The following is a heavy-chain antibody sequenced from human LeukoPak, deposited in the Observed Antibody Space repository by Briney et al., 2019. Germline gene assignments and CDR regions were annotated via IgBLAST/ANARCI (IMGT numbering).Heavy chain of an antibody. CDR3: ARAGRGRVGFDY. J-gene: IGHJ4*02. V-gene: IGHV3-7*05. D-gene: IGHD3-16*01. CDR2: IEEDGSEK. Sequence: PGGSLRLSCAASGFTFSVYWMTWVRQAPGKGLEWVANIEEDGSEKYYVGSVRGRFTISRDNAKNSLYLQMNSLRAEDTAFYYCARAGRGRVGFDYWGQGALVTVSS. CDR1: GFTFSVYW.